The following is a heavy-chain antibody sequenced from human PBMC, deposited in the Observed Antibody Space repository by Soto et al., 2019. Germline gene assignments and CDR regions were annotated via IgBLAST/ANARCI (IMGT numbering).Heavy chain of an antibody. CDR3: NRFTLRDLFLPSFDY. V-gene: IGHV3-23*01. J-gene: IGHJ4*02. Sequence: GGSLRLSCAASGFTFSSYAMSWVRQAPGKGLEWVSAISGSGGSTYYADSVKGRFTISRDDSKSIAYLQMNSLKTEDTAVYYCNRFTLRDLFLPSFDYWGQGTLVTLSS. CDR2: ISGSGGST. D-gene: IGHD3-10*01. CDR1: GFTFSSYA.